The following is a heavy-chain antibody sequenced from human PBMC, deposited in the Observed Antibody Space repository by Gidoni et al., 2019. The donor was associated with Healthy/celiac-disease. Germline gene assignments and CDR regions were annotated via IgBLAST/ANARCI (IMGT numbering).Heavy chain of an antibody. CDR1: GFTFSSYA. CDR3: ARDVQFLEWPGGYFDY. Sequence: QVQLVESGGGVVQPGRSLRLSCAASGFTFSSYAMHWVRQAPGKGLEWVAVISYDGSNKYYADSVKGRFTISRDNSKNTLYLQMNSLRAEDTAVYYCARDVQFLEWPGGYFDYWGQGTLVTVSS. CDR2: ISYDGSNK. D-gene: IGHD3-3*01. J-gene: IGHJ4*02. V-gene: IGHV3-30*04.